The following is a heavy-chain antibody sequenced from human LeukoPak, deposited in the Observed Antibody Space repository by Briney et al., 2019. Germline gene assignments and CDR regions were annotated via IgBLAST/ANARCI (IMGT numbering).Heavy chain of an antibody. J-gene: IGHJ6*03. V-gene: IGHV4-4*07. CDR1: GGSISSYY. CDR3: ARESKGYYDFWSGYYYYYYYMDV. Sequence: SETLSLTCTVSGGSISSYYWSWIRQPAGKGLEWIGRIYTSGSTNYNPSLKSRVTMSVDTSKNQFSLKLSSVTAADTAVYYCARESKGYYDFWSGYYYYYYYMDVWGKGTTVTVSS. CDR2: IYTSGST. D-gene: IGHD3-3*01.